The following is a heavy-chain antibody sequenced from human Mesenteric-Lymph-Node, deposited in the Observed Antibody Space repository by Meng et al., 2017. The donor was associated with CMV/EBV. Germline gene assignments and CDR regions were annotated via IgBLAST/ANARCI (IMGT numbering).Heavy chain of an antibody. CDR3: AREIPYYDY. J-gene: IGHJ4*02. Sequence: SETLSLTCTVSGGSISSRSYYWGWIRQPPGKGLEWIGSIYYSGITYYNPSLKSRVTISVDTSKNQFSLKLSSVTAADTAVYYCAREIPYYDYWGQGTLVTVSS. V-gene: IGHV4-39*07. CDR2: IYYSGIT. CDR1: GGSISSRSYY. D-gene: IGHD2-2*02.